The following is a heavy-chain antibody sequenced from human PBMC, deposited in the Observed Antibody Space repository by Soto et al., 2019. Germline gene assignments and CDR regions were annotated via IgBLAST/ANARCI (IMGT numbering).Heavy chain of an antibody. D-gene: IGHD6-13*01. V-gene: IGHV3-48*01. CDR1: GFTFSSYS. Sequence: GGSLRLSCAASGFTFSSYSMNWVRQAPGKGLEWVSYISSSSSTIYYADSVKGRFTISRDNAKNSLYLQMNSLRAEDTAVYYCARDDSSWLNYYYYYMDVWGKGTTGTVSS. CDR3: ARDDSSWLNYYYYYMDV. CDR2: ISSSSSTI. J-gene: IGHJ6*03.